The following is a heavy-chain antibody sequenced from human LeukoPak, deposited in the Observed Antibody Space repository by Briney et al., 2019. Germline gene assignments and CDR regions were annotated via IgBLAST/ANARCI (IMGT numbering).Heavy chain of an antibody. CDR3: ARHLQPYSSGWYGPYYYYGMDV. CDR2: IYYSGST. Sequence: PSETLSLTCTVSGGSISSYYWSWIWQPPGKGLEWIGYIYYSGSTNYNPSLKSRVAISVDTSKNQFSLKLSSVTAADTAVYYCARHLQPYSSGWYGPYYYYGMDVWGQGTTVTVSS. CDR1: GGSISSYY. V-gene: IGHV4-59*08. J-gene: IGHJ6*02. D-gene: IGHD6-19*01.